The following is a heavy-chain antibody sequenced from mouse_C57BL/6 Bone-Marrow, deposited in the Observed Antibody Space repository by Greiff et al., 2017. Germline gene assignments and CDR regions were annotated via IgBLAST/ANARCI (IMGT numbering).Heavy chain of an antibody. V-gene: IGHV1-85*01. CDR3: ARDFYYDYDDYAMDY. CDR1: GYTFTSYD. J-gene: IGHJ4*01. CDR2: IYPRDGST. Sequence: VKVVESGPELVKPGASVKLSCKASGYTFTSYDINWVKQRPGQGLEWIGWIYPRDGSTKYNEKFKGKATLTVDTSSSTAYMELHSLTSEDSAVYFCARDFYYDYDDYAMDYWGQGTSVTVSS. D-gene: IGHD2-4*01.